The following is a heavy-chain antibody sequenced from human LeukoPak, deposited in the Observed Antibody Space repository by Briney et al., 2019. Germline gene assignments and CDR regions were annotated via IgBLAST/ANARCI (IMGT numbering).Heavy chain of an antibody. D-gene: IGHD2-8*01. CDR3: ARGGLRVMVYRLYYMDV. V-gene: IGHV1-8*02. Sequence: ASVKVSCKASGGTFSSYAISWVRQATGQGLEWMGWMNPNSGNTGYAQKFQGRVTMTRNTSISTAYMELTRLRSDDTAVYYCARGGLRVMVYRLYYMDVWGKGTTVTVSS. CDR1: GGTFSSYA. J-gene: IGHJ6*03. CDR2: MNPNSGNT.